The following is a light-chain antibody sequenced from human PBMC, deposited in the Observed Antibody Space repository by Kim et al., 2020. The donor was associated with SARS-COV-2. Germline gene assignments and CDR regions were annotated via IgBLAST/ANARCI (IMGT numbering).Light chain of an antibody. V-gene: IGLV2-23*02. CDR2: EVS. CDR1: SSDVGSYNL. CDR3: CSYAGSSTHVV. J-gene: IGLJ2*01. Sequence: QSALTQPASVSGSPGQSITISCTGTSSDVGSYNLVSWYQQHPGKAPKLMIYEVSKRPSGVSNRFSGSKSGNTASLTISELQAEDEADYYCCSYAGSSTHVVFGGGTQLTVL.